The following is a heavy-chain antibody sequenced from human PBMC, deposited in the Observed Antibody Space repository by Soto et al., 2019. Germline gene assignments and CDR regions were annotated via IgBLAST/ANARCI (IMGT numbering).Heavy chain of an antibody. CDR2: IWYDGSNK. CDR3: ARVGGITIFGVVPYYMDV. V-gene: IGHV3-33*01. Sequence: QVQLVESGGGVVQPGRSLRLSCAASGFTFSSYGMHWVRHAPGKGLEWVAVIWYDGSNKYYADSVKGRFTISRDNSKNTLYLQMNSLRAEDTAVYYCARVGGITIFGVVPYYMDVWGKGTTVTVSS. CDR1: GFTFSSYG. J-gene: IGHJ6*03. D-gene: IGHD3-3*01.